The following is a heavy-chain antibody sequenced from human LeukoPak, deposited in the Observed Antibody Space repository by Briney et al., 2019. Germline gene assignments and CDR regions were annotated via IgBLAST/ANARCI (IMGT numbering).Heavy chain of an antibody. CDR2: IFYRGNS. J-gene: IGHJ4*02. Sequence: SQTLSLTCSVSGGSISSGGSYWSWIRQHPGKGLEWIGYIFYRGNSYYNPSLKSRVTISIDPSKSRFSLRLSSWSAADTAVYYCARASGCPSSSCYSGYFDCWGQGTLVTVSS. CDR1: GGSISSGGSY. V-gene: IGHV4-31*03. CDR3: ARASGCPSSSCYSGYFDC. D-gene: IGHD2-2*01.